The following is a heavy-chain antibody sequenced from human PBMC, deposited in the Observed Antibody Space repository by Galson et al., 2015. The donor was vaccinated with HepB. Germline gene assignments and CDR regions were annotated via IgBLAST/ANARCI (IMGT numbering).Heavy chain of an antibody. CDR1: GGTFSSYA. D-gene: IGHD2-2*01. CDR2: IIPIVDIT. CDR3: AERRNCTSITCYEGAFDC. V-gene: IGHV1-69*04. Sequence: SVKVSCKASGGTFSSYAIGWVRQAPGQGLEWMGRIIPIVDITNYAQKLQGRVTITADTSTGTAHMELSSLRSGDTGVYYCAERRNCTSITCYEGAFDCWGQGTLVTVSS. J-gene: IGHJ4*02.